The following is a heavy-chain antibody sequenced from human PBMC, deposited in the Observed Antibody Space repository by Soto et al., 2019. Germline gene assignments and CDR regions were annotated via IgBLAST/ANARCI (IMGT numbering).Heavy chain of an antibody. V-gene: IGHV3-7*01. CDR2: IKQDGSDK. CDR3: ARLFPGSGWPDHYYGMDV. D-gene: IGHD6-19*01. CDR1: GFNFSSYW. Sequence: GGSMGLSCAASGFNFSSYWMRWVRQAPGKGLEWVDNIKQDGSDKYYVDSVKGGFTISRDNAKNSLYLQMNSLRAEETAVYYCARLFPGSGWPDHYYGMDVWGQGTTVTVSS. J-gene: IGHJ6*02.